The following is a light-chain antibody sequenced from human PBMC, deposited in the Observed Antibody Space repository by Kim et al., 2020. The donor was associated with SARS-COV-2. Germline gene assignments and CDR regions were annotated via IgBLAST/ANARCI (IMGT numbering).Light chain of an antibody. V-gene: IGKV3-15*01. CDR1: QSVSNK. CDR2: GAS. CDR3: HQYNDWPPGDT. J-gene: IGKJ2*01. Sequence: IVMTQSPATLSVSPGERATLSGRASQSVSNKLAWYQYKPGQPPRVVIYGASTRAPGIPARFSGSGSGTDFTLTVNSLQSEDFAVYYCHQYNDWPPGDTFGQGTKLEI.